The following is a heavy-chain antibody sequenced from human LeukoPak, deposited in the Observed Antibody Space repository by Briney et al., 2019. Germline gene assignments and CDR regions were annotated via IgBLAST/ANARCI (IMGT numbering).Heavy chain of an antibody. CDR3: ARDPPGAHFDY. D-gene: IGHD7-27*01. J-gene: IGHJ4*02. V-gene: IGHV3-64*01. CDR1: GFTFSSYG. CDR2: ISSNGGST. Sequence: PGRSLRLSCAASGFTFSSYGMHWVRQAPGKGLEYVSAISSNGGSTYYANSVKGRFTISRDNAQNSLFLQMNSLRVEDTAVYYCARDPPGAHFDYWGQGTLVTVSS.